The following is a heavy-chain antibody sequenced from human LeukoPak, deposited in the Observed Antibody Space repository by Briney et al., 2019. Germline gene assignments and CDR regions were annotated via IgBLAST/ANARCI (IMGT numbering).Heavy chain of an antibody. CDR1: GYTFTGYH. V-gene: IGHV1-69*05. Sequence: GASVKVSCKASGYTFTGYHMHWVRQAPGQGLEWMGGIIPIFGTANYAQKFQGRVTITTDESTSTAYMELSSLRSEDTAVYYCARTPVGGPGIAARLKHTKYFQHWGQGTLVTVSS. D-gene: IGHD6-6*01. CDR2: IIPIFGTA. CDR3: ARTPVGGPGIAARLKHTKYFQH. J-gene: IGHJ1*01.